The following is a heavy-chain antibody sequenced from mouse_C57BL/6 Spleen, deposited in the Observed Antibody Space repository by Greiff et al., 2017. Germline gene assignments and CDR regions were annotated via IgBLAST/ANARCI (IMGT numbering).Heavy chain of an antibody. J-gene: IGHJ4*01. Sequence: EVQVVESGGGLVQPKGSLKLSCAASGFSFNTYAMNWVRQAPGKGLEWVARISSKSNNSATYYTVSGKDRFTISRDDSESMLYLQMNNFKTEYAAMYYCVRHPNYAIDYWGQGTSVTVSS. CDR1: GFSFNTYA. V-gene: IGHV10-1*01. CDR2: ISSKSNNSAT. CDR3: VRHPNYAIDY.